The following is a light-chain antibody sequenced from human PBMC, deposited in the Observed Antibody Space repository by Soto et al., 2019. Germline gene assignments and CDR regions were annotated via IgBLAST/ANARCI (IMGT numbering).Light chain of an antibody. Sequence: IQMTQSPSSLSASVGDRITITCQSKQDNTNSLNWYQQIPGKAPKLLIYGAYNMVTGVTSRFNGRGSATAFTFNISSLPTEDSATYYCQPYHNIPLTFGGGTKVEIK. V-gene: IGKV1-33*01. CDR3: QPYHNIPLT. CDR1: QDNTNS. CDR2: GAY. J-gene: IGKJ4*01.